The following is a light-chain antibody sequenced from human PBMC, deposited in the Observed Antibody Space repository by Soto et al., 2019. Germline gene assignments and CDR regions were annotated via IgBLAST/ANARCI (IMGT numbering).Light chain of an antibody. CDR2: DVN. CDR3: CSYAGSYTWV. J-gene: IGLJ3*02. V-gene: IGLV2-11*01. CDR1: SSDVRSYNY. Sequence: QSALTQPRSVSGSPGQSVTISCTGTSSDVRSYNYVSWYQQHPGKAPKLMIYDVNMRPSGVPNRFSGSKSGNTASLTISGLQADDEADYYCCSYAGSYTWVFGGGTKLTVL.